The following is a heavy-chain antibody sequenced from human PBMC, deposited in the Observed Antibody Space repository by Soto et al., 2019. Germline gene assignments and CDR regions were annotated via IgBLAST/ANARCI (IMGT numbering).Heavy chain of an antibody. CDR2: IYYSGST. J-gene: IGHJ6*02. CDR1: GGSISSYY. D-gene: IGHD4-17*01. CDR3: ASGLRLRSYAYFGMDV. Sequence: SETLSLTCTVSGGSISSYYWSWIRQPPGKGLEWIGYIYYSGSTNYNPSLKSRVTISVDTSKNQFSLKLSSVTAADTAVYYCASGLRLRSYAYFGMDVWGQGSAVTVSS. V-gene: IGHV4-59*01.